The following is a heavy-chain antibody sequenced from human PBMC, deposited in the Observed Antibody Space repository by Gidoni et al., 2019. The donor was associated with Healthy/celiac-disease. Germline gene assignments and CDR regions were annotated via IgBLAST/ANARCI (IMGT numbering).Heavy chain of an antibody. CDR2: ISSSSSTI. CDR3: ARDLDDYVWSDAFDI. V-gene: IGHV3-48*01. D-gene: IGHD3-16*01. CDR1: GFTFRSYS. J-gene: IGHJ3*02. Sequence: EVQLVESGGGLVQPGGSLRRSCAASGFTFRSYSMNWVRQAPGKGLEWVSYISSSSSTIYYADSVKGRFTISRDNAKNSLYLQMNSLRAEDTAVYYCARDLDDYVWSDAFDIWGQGTMVTVSS.